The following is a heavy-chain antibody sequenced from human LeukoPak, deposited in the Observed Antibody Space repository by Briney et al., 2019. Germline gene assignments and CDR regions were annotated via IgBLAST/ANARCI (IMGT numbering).Heavy chain of an antibody. Sequence: ASVKVSCKVSGYTFGSYGISWVRQAPGQGLEWMGWISGYNSSTNYAKNLRGRVTMTTDTSTNTAYMELSSLRSDDTAMYYCAREVRPYGYYYFGMDVWGQGSTVTVSS. CDR2: ISGYNSST. CDR1: GYTFGSYG. CDR3: AREVRPYGYYYFGMDV. D-gene: IGHD4-17*01. V-gene: IGHV1-18*01. J-gene: IGHJ6*02.